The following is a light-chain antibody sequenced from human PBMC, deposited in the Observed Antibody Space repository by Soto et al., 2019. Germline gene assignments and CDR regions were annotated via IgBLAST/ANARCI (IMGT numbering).Light chain of an antibody. J-gene: IGLJ1*01. CDR2: EVT. CDR3: SSFTSRFTFV. Sequence: QSVVTQAPSVSGTPGQRVTISCSGSSSNIESNWVYWYQQLPGTAPKLMISEVTNRPSGVSDRFSGSKSGNTASLTISGLQAEDEADYYCSSFTSRFTFVFGTGTKLTVL. V-gene: IGLV2-18*02. CDR1: SSNIESNW.